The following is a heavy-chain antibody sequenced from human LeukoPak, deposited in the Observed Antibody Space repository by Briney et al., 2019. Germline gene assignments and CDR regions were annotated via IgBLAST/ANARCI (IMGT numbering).Heavy chain of an antibody. CDR2: IYPGDSGT. CDR1: GYSFSSYW. J-gene: IGHJ3*02. Sequence: GESLKISCKGSGYSFSSYWIAWVRQMPGKGLEWMGIIYPGDSGTRYSPSFQGQVTISADKSISTTYVQWSSLKASDTAMYYCARVGGEGGRMGVAFDIWGQGTMVTVSS. V-gene: IGHV5-51*01. D-gene: IGHD3-16*01. CDR3: ARVGGEGGRMGVAFDI.